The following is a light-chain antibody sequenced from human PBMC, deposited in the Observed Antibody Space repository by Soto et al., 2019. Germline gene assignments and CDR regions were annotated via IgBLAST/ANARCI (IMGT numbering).Light chain of an antibody. CDR1: SSNIGSKT. CDR2: SNN. V-gene: IGLV1-44*01. CDR3: AAWDDLLIGL. Sequence: QSVLTQPPSASGTPGQRVTISCSGRSSNIGSKTVNWYKQLPGTAPKLLIYSNNQRPSGVPDRFSGSKSGTSASLAISGLQSEDEADYFCAAWDDLLIGLFGLGTQLAGL. J-gene: IGLJ2*01.